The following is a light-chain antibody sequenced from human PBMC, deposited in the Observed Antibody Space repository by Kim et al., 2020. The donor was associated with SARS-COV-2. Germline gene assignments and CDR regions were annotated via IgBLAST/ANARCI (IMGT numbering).Light chain of an antibody. Sequence: VSRGDAATLSCRGSRSVNSHLAWYQQRRGQPPRLLSHGASNRATDVPPRFSGSGSETEFTLTSSGLQSEDFATYYCQQYRHWPPYSFGQGTKLEIK. CDR3: QQYRHWPPYS. V-gene: IGKV3-15*01. CDR2: GAS. J-gene: IGKJ2*01. CDR1: RSVNSH.